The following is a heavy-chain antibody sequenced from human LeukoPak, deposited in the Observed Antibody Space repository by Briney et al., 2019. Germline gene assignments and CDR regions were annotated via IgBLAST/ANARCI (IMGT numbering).Heavy chain of an antibody. V-gene: IGHV1-69*04. CDR1: GGTFSSYA. Sequence: SVKVSCKAPGGTFSSYAISWVRQAPGQGLEWMGRIIPILGIANYAQKFQGRVTITADKSTSTAYMELSSLRSEDTAVYYCARRIAAAYGMDVWGQGTTVTVSS. J-gene: IGHJ6*02. D-gene: IGHD6-13*01. CDR2: IIPILGIA. CDR3: ARRIAAAYGMDV.